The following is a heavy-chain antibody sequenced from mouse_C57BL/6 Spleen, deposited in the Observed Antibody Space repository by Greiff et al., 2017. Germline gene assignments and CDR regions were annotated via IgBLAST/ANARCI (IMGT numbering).Heavy chain of an antibody. CDR3: ASDYSNPFAY. Sequence: VQLQQSGPELVKPGDSVKISCKASGYSFTGYFMNWVMQSHGKSLEWIGRINPYNGDTLYNQKFKGKATLTVDKSSSTAHMELRSLTSEDSAVYYCASDYSNPFAYWGQGTLVTVSA. V-gene: IGHV1-20*01. CDR2: INPYNGDT. CDR1: GYSFTGYF. D-gene: IGHD2-5*01. J-gene: IGHJ3*01.